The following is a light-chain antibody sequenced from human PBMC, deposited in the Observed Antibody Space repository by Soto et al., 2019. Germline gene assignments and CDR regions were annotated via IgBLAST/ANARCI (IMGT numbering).Light chain of an antibody. Sequence: EIVMTQSPATLSVSPGERATLSCRASQRVSSNLACYQQKPGQAPRLLIYGASTRAPGIPARFSGSGSGTEFTLTISSLQSEDFAVYYCQQYNNWPPWTFGQGTKVEIK. CDR2: GAS. CDR3: QQYNNWPPWT. J-gene: IGKJ1*01. V-gene: IGKV3-15*01. CDR1: QRVSSN.